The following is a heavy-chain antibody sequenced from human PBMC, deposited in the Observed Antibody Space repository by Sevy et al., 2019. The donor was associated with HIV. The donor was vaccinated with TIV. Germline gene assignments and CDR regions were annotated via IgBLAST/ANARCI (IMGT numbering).Heavy chain of an antibody. V-gene: IGHV3-30*04. CDR2: ISYDGSNK. CDR1: GFTFSSYA. CDR3: ARASAKGIAAAGSLLRPFDY. Sequence: GGSLRLSCAASGFTFSSYAMHWVRQAPGKGLEWVAVISYDGSNKYYADSVKGRFTISRDNSKNTLCLQMNSLRAEDTAVYYCARASAKGIAAAGSLLRPFDYWGQGTLVTVSS. D-gene: IGHD6-13*01. J-gene: IGHJ4*02.